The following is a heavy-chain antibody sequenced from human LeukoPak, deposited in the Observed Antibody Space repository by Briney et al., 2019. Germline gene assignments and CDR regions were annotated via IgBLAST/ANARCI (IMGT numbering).Heavy chain of an antibody. CDR1: GGSISSYY. CDR3: ARDPSTTVAGAFDI. V-gene: IGHV4-59*01. Sequence: SETLSLTCTVSGGSISSYYWSWIRQPPGKGLEWIGYIYYSGSTNCNPSLKSRVTISVDTSKNQFSLKLSSVTAADTAVYYCARDPSTTVAGAFDIWGQGTMVTVSS. J-gene: IGHJ3*02. CDR2: IYYSGST. D-gene: IGHD6-19*01.